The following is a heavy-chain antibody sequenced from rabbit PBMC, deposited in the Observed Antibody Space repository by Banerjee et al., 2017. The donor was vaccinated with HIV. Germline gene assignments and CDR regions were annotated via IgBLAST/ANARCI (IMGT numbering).Heavy chain of an antibody. V-gene: IGHV1S45*01. CDR1: GFDFSSYYY. J-gene: IGHJ4*01. D-gene: IGHD6-1*01. CDR3: ARDAVYGGYGYGYNL. CDR2: IYTGSGST. Sequence: QEQLVESGGGLVQPEGSLTLTCKASGFDFSSYYYMCWVRQAPGKGLEWIGCIYTGSGSTYYASWAKGRFTISKTSSTTVTLQMTSLTAADTATYFCARDAVYGGYGYGYNLWGQGTLVTVS.